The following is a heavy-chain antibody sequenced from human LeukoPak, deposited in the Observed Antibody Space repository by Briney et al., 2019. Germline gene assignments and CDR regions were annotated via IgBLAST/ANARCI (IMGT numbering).Heavy chain of an antibody. J-gene: IGHJ4*02. D-gene: IGHD2-15*01. CDR1: GFTVSSNY. CDR2: IYSGGST. V-gene: IGHV3-53*01. Sequence: GGSLRLSCAASGFTVSSNYMSWVRQAPGKGLEWVSVIYSGGSTYYADSVKGRFTISRDNSKNTLYLQMNSLRAEDTAVYYCARDSQGGRRLDYFDYWGQGTLVTVSS. CDR3: ARDSQGGRRLDYFDY.